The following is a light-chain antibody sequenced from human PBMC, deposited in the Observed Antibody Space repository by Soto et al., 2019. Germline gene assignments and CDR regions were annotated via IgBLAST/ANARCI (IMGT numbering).Light chain of an antibody. CDR2: DVS. J-gene: IGLJ2*01. CDR3: CSHRTGGTAV. Sequence: QSALTQPASVSGSPGQSITISCTGTSSDVGRYNYVSWYQQHPGKAPKFIIYDVSDRPSGVSNRFSGPKSGNTASLTISGLQAEDEADYHCCSHRTGGTAVFGGGTKLTVL. CDR1: SSDVGRYNY. V-gene: IGLV2-14*01.